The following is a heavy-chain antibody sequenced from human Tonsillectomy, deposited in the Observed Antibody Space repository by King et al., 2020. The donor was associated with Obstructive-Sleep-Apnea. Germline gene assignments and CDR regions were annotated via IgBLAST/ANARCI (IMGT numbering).Heavy chain of an antibody. CDR2: IYYSGST. CDR1: GGSISSGDYY. D-gene: IGHD3-10*01. V-gene: IGHV4-30-4*01. CDR3: ARDPEVRGVIAYYYGMDV. Sequence: VQLQESGPGLVKPSQTLSLTCTVSGGSISSGDYYWSWIRQPPGKGLEWIGYIYYSGSTYYNPSLKSRVTISVDTSKNQFSLKLSAVTAADTAVYYCARDPEVRGVIAYYYGMDVWGQGTTVTVSS. J-gene: IGHJ6*02.